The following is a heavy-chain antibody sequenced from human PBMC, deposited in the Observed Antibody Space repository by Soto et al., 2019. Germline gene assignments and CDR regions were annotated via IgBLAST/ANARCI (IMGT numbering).Heavy chain of an antibody. D-gene: IGHD2-15*01. CDR1: GGTFSSYT. CDR2: IIPILGIA. Sequence: SVKVSCKASGGTFSSYTISWVRQAPGQGLEWMGRIIPILGIANYAQKFQGRVTITADKSTSTAYMELSSLRSEDTAVYYCARGKELLPRWFDPWGQGTLVTVSS. CDR3: ARGKELLPRWFDP. V-gene: IGHV1-69*02. J-gene: IGHJ5*02.